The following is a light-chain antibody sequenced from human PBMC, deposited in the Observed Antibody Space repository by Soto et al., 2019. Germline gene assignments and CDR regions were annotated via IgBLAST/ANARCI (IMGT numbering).Light chain of an antibody. V-gene: IGLV2-11*01. Sequence: QSVLTQPRSVSGSPGQSVTISCTGTSSDVGGYNSVSWYQQHPGKAPKLMIYDVSKRPSGVPDRFSGSKSGNTASLTISGLQAEDEADYYCCSYAGSYTWVFGGGPKLTVL. J-gene: IGLJ2*01. CDR3: CSYAGSYTWV. CDR2: DVS. CDR1: SSDVGGYNS.